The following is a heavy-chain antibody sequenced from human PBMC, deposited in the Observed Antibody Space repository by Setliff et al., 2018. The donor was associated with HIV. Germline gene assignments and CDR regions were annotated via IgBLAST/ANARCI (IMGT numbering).Heavy chain of an antibody. CDR2: IHHSVTT. V-gene: IGHV4-59*01. CDR1: GASISYNT. J-gene: IGHJ4*02. D-gene: IGHD6-13*01. Sequence: SETLSLTCIVSGASISYNTWSWIRQPPGKGLQWIGFIHHSVTTSYNPSLKSRVTISLDTSKNQLSLKLTSVTAADTAVYYCARGLGISAAVLDYWGQGTLVTVSS. CDR3: ARGLGISAAVLDY.